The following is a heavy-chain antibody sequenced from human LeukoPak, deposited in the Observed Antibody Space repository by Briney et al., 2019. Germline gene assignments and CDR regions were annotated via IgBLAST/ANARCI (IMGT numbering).Heavy chain of an antibody. CDR3: ARDPAGKYSSSWFDY. CDR2: IWYDGSNK. CDR1: GFTFSNYG. Sequence: GGSLRLSCAASGFTFSNYGMHWVRQAPGKGLEWVAVIWYDGSNKYYPDSVKGRFTISRDNSKNTLYLQMNSLRVEDTAVYYCARDPAGKYSSSWFDYWGQGTLVTVSS. V-gene: IGHV3-33*01. J-gene: IGHJ4*02. D-gene: IGHD6-13*01.